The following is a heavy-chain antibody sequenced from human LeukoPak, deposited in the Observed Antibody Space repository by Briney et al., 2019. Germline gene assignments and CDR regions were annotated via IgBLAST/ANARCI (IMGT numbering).Heavy chain of an antibody. V-gene: IGHV1-24*01. CDR1: GYTLTELS. CDR3: ARGGRAALTEFDY. CDR2: FDPEDGET. J-gene: IGHJ4*02. Sequence: ASVKVSCKVSGYTLTELSMHWVRQAPGKGLEWMGGFDPEDGETIYAQKFQGRVTITADESTSTAYMELSSLRSEDTAVYYCARGGRAALTEFDYWGQGTLVTVSS. D-gene: IGHD2-15*01.